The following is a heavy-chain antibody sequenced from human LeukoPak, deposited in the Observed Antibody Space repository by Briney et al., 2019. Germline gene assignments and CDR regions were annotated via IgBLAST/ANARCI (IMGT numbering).Heavy chain of an antibody. CDR2: MRSKPDGGTT. J-gene: IGHJ4*02. CDR3: TTEASYYDGSGYFDY. CDR1: GFTFSNTW. D-gene: IGHD3-22*01. V-gene: IGHV3-15*01. Sequence: GSLRLSCAASGFTFSNTWMNWVRQAPGKGLEWVGRMRSKPDGGTTDYAAPVKGRFTISRDDSKNTLYLQMNSLKTDDTAVYYCTTEASYYDGSGYFDYWGQGTLVTVSS.